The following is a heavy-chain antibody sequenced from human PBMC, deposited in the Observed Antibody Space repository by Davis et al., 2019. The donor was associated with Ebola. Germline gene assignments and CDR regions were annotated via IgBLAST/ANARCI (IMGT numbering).Heavy chain of an antibody. CDR1: GYSFTSYW. Sequence: GESLKISCKGSGYSFTSYWIGWVRHIPGKGLEWIGIIAPSDSYTTYRPSFQGHVTISAAKSISTAYLQWSSLKASDTAMYYCARLGYYDSRGYYDAFDIWGQGTMVTVSS. CDR2: IAPSDSYT. J-gene: IGHJ3*02. D-gene: IGHD3-22*01. V-gene: IGHV5-10-1*01. CDR3: ARLGYYDSRGYYDAFDI.